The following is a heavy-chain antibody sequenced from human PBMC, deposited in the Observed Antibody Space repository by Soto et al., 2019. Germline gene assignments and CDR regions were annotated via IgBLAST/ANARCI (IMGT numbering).Heavy chain of an antibody. V-gene: IGHV4-4*07. J-gene: IGHJ4*02. D-gene: IGHD3-10*01. CDR3: ARDIGSFAYGEGY. CDR2: VYSSGTT. Sequence: SETLSLTCSVSGGSINSYWWSWIRRPAGKGLEWIGRVYSSGTTDYNPSLNSRATMSVGTSKNQFSLKLSSVTAADTAVYYCARDIGSFAYGEGYWGQGIQVTVS. CDR1: GGSINSYW.